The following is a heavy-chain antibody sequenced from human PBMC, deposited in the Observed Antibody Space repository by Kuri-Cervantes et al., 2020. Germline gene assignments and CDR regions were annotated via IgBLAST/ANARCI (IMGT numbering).Heavy chain of an antibody. CDR3: TRRSQNMDV. CDR1: GFTFSSYA. V-gene: IGHV3-23*01. D-gene: IGHD3-3*01. Sequence: GESLKISCAASGFTFSSYAMSWVRQAPGKGLEWVSAISGSGGSTYYADSVKGRFTISRDDSHNTAFLQMNSLKTEDTAVYYCTRRSQNMDVWGKGTTVTVSS. CDR2: ISGSGGST. J-gene: IGHJ6*03.